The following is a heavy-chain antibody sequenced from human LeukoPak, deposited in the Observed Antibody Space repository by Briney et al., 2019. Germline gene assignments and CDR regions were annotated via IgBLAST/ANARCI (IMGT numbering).Heavy chain of an antibody. CDR3: ARAYPPQRNYYYYYMDV. V-gene: IGHV1-2*02. CDR2: INPNSGGT. CDR1: GYTFTGYY. Sequence: ASVKVSCKASGYTFTGYYMHWVRQAPGQGLEWMGWINPNSGGTNYAQKFQGRVTMTRDTSISTAYMELSRLRSDDTAVYYCARAYPPQRNYYYYYMDVWGKGTTVTISS. J-gene: IGHJ6*03.